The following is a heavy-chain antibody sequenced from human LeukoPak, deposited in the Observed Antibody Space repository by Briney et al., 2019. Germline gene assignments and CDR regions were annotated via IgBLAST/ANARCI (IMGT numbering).Heavy chain of an antibody. CDR1: GYSISSGYY. CDR3: AGVSDSRGYGFAASDAFDI. D-gene: IGHD3-22*01. Sequence: PSETLSLTCTVSGYSISSGYYWGWIRQPPGKGLEWIGSIYHSGSTFYNPSLKSRVTISVDTSKNQFSLKLSSVTAADTAVYYCAGVSDSRGYGFAASDAFDIWGQGTMVTVSS. J-gene: IGHJ3*02. CDR2: IYHSGST. V-gene: IGHV4-38-2*02.